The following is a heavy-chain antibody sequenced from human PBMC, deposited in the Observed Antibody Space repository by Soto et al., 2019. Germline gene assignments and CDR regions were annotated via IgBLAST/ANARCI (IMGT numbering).Heavy chain of an antibody. V-gene: IGHV1-3*01. CDR2: INGGDGIT. CDR3: ATAISPTTFDH. J-gene: IGHJ4*02. Sequence: QVHLVQSGAELKAPGASVRISCAASGYSFTSYAIHWLRQAPGQRLEWMGWINGGDGITDSPQKFQSRVTITRDTSARTASVELRSLSPEDTAVYYCATAISPTTFDHWGEGTLVTVSS. CDR1: GYSFTSYA.